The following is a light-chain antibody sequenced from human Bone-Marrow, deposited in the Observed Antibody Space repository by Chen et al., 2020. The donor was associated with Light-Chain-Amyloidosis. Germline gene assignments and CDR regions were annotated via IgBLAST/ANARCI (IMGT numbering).Light chain of an antibody. Sequence: QSALTQPASVSGSPGQSITISCTGTSSDVGGDNHVSLYKPHPDKAPKLMIYEVTNLPSWVRDRFSGSTSDNTASLTISGLQTEDEADYVFSSYAITNRLVFGSGTRVTGL. CDR2: EVT. CDR1: SSDVGGDNH. V-gene: IGLV2-14*01. CDR3: SSYAITNRLV. J-gene: IGLJ1*01.